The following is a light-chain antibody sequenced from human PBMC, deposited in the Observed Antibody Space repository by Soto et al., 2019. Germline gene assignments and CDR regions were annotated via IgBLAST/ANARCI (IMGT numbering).Light chain of an antibody. Sequence: IQTTQSPSPLSGTGGDKVTNTCRASQTISSWLAWYQQKPGKAPKLLIYKASTLKSGVPSRFSGSGSGTEFTLTISSLQPDDFATYYCQHYNSYSEAFGQGTKVDIK. CDR3: QHYNSYSEA. V-gene: IGKV1-5*03. CDR1: QTISSW. J-gene: IGKJ1*01. CDR2: KAS.